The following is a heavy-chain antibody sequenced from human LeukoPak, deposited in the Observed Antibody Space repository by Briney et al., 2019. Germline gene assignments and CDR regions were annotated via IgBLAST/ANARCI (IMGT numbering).Heavy chain of an antibody. CDR3: AKGRFIVVVPAARGGDYVFDY. Sequence: GGSLRLSCAASGFTFSSYAMSWVRQAPGKGLEWVSAISGSGGSTYYADSVKGRLTISRDNSKNTLYLQKTSLRAEDTAVYYCAKGRFIVVVPAARGGDYVFDYWGQGTLVTVSS. V-gene: IGHV3-23*01. CDR1: GFTFSSYA. D-gene: IGHD2-2*01. J-gene: IGHJ4*02. CDR2: ISGSGGST.